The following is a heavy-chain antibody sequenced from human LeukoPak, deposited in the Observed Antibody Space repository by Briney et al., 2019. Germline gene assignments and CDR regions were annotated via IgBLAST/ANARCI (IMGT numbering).Heavy chain of an antibody. J-gene: IGHJ6*02. V-gene: IGHV4-34*01. CDR2: INHSGST. D-gene: IGHD4-17*01. Sequence: KPSETLSLTCAVYGGSFSGYYWSWIRQPPGKGLEWIGEINHSGSTNYNPSLKSRVTISVDTSKNQFSLKLSSVTAADTAVYYCGVLYGRPYYYYGMDVWGQGTTVTVSS. CDR3: GVLYGRPYYYYGMDV. CDR1: GGSFSGYY.